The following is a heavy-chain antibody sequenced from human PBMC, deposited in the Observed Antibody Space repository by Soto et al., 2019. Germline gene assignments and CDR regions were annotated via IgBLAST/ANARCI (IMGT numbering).Heavy chain of an antibody. CDR2: VNPSGGST. V-gene: IGHV1-46*01. J-gene: IGHJ1*01. CDR1: GYIFTAYS. Sequence: QVQLEQSGAEVKKPGASVKVSCKASGYIFTAYSMHWVRRAPGQGLEWMGVVNPSGGSTNYAQKFQGRITLTRDTSRNTVYMDVSSLTSEDTAVYYCAREENCSDGICYSEYFQRWGQGTLVTVSS. D-gene: IGHD2-15*01. CDR3: AREENCSDGICYSEYFQR.